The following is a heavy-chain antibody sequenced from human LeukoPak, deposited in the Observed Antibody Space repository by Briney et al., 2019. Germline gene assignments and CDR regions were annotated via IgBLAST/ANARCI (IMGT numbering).Heavy chain of an antibody. CDR2: ITGSGSAI. J-gene: IGHJ4*02. CDR1: GFTFSSHE. CDR3: AREVVGATSEFDF. D-gene: IGHD1-26*01. V-gene: IGHV3-48*03. Sequence: PGRSLRLSCAASGFTFSSHEMNWVRQAPGKGLEWVSYITGSGSAIYYADSVKGRFTISRDNAKNSLYLQMNSLRADDTALYYCAREVVGATSEFDFWGQGTLVTVSS.